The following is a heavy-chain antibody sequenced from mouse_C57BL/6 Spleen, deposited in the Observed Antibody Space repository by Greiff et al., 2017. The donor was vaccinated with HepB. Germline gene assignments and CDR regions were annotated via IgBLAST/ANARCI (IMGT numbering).Heavy chain of an antibody. D-gene: IGHD2-5*01. J-gene: IGHJ1*03. Sequence: QVQLQQPGAELVKPGASVKVSCKASGYTFTCYWMHWVKQRPGQGLEWIGRIHPSDSDTNYNQKFKGKATLTVDKSSSTAYMQLSSLTSEDSAVYYCAMDYSNYWYFDVWGTGTTVTVSS. CDR1: GYTFTCYW. V-gene: IGHV1-74*01. CDR3: AMDYSNYWYFDV. CDR2: IHPSDSDT.